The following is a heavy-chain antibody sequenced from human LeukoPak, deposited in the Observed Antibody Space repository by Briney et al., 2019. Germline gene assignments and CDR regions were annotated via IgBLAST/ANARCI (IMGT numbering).Heavy chain of an antibody. CDR3: MPTPGLP. CDR1: GFTSSSDS. CDR2: ISSSSSYI. V-gene: IGHV3-21*01. Sequence: GGSLRLSCAASGFTSSSDSMNWVRQAPGKGLEWVSSISSSSSYIYYAISVEAWFTISRDNAKNSLYLQMNSLRAEGTAVYYCMPTPGLPWGQGTLVTVSS. D-gene: IGHD2-15*01. J-gene: IGHJ5*02.